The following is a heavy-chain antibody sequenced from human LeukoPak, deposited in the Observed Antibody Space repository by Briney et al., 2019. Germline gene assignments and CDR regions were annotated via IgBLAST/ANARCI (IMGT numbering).Heavy chain of an antibody. CDR1: GSIFSHYW. J-gene: IGHJ3*02. V-gene: IGHV3-7*01. D-gene: IGHD2-15*01. Sequence: GGSLRLSCAASGSIFSHYWMSWVRQAPGKGLEWVANIKPDGSDKDYIDSVKGRFTMSRDNAKNSLYLQMDSLRAEDTAVYYCAREDMWAFDMWGQGTMVTVSS. CDR2: IKPDGSDK. CDR3: AREDMWAFDM.